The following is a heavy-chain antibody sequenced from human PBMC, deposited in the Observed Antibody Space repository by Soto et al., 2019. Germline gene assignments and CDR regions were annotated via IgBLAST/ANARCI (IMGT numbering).Heavy chain of an antibody. CDR2: INSDGSST. V-gene: IGHV3-74*01. CDR3: XXQGXLNNWFDP. J-gene: IGHJ5*02. Sequence: EVQLVESGGGLVQPGGSLRLSCAASGFTFSSYWMHWVRQAPGKGLVWVSRINSDGSSTSYADSVKGRFTITRDNAKXXLXXQMNSLRXXXXXXXXXXXQGXLNNWFDPCGQGSLFAV. CDR1: GFTFSSYW.